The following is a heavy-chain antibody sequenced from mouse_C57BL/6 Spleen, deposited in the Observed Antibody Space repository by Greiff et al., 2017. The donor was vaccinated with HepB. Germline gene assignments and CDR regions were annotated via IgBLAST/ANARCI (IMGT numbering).Heavy chain of an antibody. J-gene: IGHJ3*01. Sequence: QVQLQQSGAELVRPGSSVKLSCKASGYTFTSYWMHWVKQRPIQGLEWIGNIDPSDSETHYNQKFKDKATLTVDKSSSTAYMQLSSLTSEDSAVYYCARWNGNFLFAYWGQGTLVTVSA. CDR3: ARWNGNFLFAY. CDR1: GYTFTSYW. D-gene: IGHD2-1*01. V-gene: IGHV1-52*01. CDR2: IDPSDSET.